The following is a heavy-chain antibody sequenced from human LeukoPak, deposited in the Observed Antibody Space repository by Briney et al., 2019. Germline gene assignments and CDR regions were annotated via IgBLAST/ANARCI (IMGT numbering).Heavy chain of an antibody. CDR3: ARDYPKYYYDSSGPRGYYYYMDV. D-gene: IGHD3-22*01. Sequence: SETLSLTCTVSGGSISSYYWSWIRQPPGKGLEWIGYFYYSGSTNYNPSLKSRVTISVDTSKNQFSLKLSSVTAADTAVYYCARDYPKYYYDSSGPRGYYYYMDVWGRGTTVTVSS. CDR1: GGSISSYY. CDR2: FYYSGST. V-gene: IGHV4-59*01. J-gene: IGHJ6*03.